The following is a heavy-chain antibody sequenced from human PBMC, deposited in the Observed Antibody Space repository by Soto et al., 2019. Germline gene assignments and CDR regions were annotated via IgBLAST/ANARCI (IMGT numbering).Heavy chain of an antibody. Sequence: EVQLVESGGGLVQPGGSLRLSCAASGFTFSNYWMHWVSQAPAKGPVWVARVKSDGSSVRYAGSVMGRLSISRDNAKNTLHLQMNSLRVEDTAVYYCARGGVTAAQDYWGQGTLVTVSP. D-gene: IGHD2-21*02. J-gene: IGHJ4*02. V-gene: IGHV3-74*01. CDR3: ARGGVTAAQDY. CDR2: VKSDGSSV. CDR1: GFTFSNYW.